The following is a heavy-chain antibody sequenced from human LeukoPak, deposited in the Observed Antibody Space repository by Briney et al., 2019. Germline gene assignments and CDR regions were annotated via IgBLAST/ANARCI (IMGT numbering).Heavy chain of an antibody. V-gene: IGHV4-59*01. J-gene: IGHJ4*02. D-gene: IGHD6-6*01. CDR1: GGSISSYY. Sequence: SETLSLTCTVSGGSISSYYWSWIRQPPGKGLEWIGYIYYSGSTNYNPSLKSRVTISVDTSKNQFSLKLSSVTAADTAVYYCARTGGSIAAQDINDYWGQGTLVTVSS. CDR2: IYYSGST. CDR3: ARTGGSIAAQDINDY.